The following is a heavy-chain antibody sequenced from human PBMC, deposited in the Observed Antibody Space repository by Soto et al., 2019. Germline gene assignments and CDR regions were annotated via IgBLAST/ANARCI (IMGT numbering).Heavy chain of an antibody. Sequence: SETLSRTCAVSGGSISGGGYSWIWIRQPPGKGLEWIGYIYHSGSTYYNPSLKSRVTISVDRSKNQFSLKLSSVTAADTAVYYCARAYWDYSNHRYSDYWGQGTLVTVSS. D-gene: IGHD4-4*01. J-gene: IGHJ4*02. CDR2: IYHSGST. V-gene: IGHV4-30-2*01. CDR1: GGSISGGGYS. CDR3: ARAYWDYSNHRYSDY.